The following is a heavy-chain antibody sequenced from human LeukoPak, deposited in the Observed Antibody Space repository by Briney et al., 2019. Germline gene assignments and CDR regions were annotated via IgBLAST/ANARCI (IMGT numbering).Heavy chain of an antibody. Sequence: GASVKVSCKASGYTFTSYGISWVRQAPGQGLEWMGWISAYNGNTNYAQKLQGRVTMTTDTSTGTAYMELRSLRSDDTAVYYCARDRYSSASSEVFDPWGQGTLVTVSS. CDR3: ARDRYSSASSEVFDP. CDR1: GYTFTSYG. J-gene: IGHJ5*02. V-gene: IGHV1-18*01. CDR2: ISAYNGNT. D-gene: IGHD6-19*01.